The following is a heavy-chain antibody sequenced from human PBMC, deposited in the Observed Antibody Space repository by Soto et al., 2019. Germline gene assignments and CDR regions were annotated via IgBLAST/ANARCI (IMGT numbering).Heavy chain of an antibody. CDR2: ISYDGSNK. Sequence: GGYLRLSCSASVFTFSSYGMHWVRQAPGKGLEWVAVISYDGSNKYYADSVKGRFTISRDNSKNTLYLQMNSLRAEDTAVYYCAKAIRPYIVLMVYAEFDTGGQGTRVT. J-gene: IGHJ5*02. CDR3: AKAIRPYIVLMVYAEFDT. CDR1: VFTFSSYG. D-gene: IGHD2-8*01. V-gene: IGHV3-30*18.